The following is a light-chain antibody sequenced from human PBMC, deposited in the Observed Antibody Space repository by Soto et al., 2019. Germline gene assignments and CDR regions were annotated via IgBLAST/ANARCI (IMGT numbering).Light chain of an antibody. CDR3: SSYTSSSTLVV. CDR1: SSDVGGYNY. J-gene: IGLJ1*01. Sequence: QSALTQPASVSGSPGQSITISCTGTSSDVGGYNYVSWYQQHPGKAPKLMIFEVSKRPSGVSNRFSGSKSGNTASLTISGLQAEDEADDYCSSYTSSSTLVVFGTGTKLTVL. CDR2: EVS. V-gene: IGLV2-14*01.